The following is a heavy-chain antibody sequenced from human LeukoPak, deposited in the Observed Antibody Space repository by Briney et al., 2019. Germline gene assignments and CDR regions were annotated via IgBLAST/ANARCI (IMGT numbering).Heavy chain of an antibody. CDR1: GYTFTDYF. V-gene: IGHV1-2*02. J-gene: IGHJ6*03. Sequence: ASVKVSCKASGYTFTDYFLHWVRQAPGQGLEWMGWINPNSGGTNYAQKFQGRVTMTEDTSTDTAYMELSSLRSEDTAVYYCATQKPYYYDSSGHRFPSYYYYMDVWGKGTTVTVSS. D-gene: IGHD3-22*01. CDR3: ATQKPYYYDSSGHRFPSYYYYMDV. CDR2: INPNSGGT.